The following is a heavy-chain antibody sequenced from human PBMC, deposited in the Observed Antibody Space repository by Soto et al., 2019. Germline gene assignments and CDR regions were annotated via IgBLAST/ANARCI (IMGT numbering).Heavy chain of an antibody. Sequence: ASVKVSCKACGGTFSSYAISWVRQAPGQGLEWMGGIIPIFGTANYAQKFQGRVTITADESTSTAYMELSSLRSEDPAVYYCASKITIFGVAPKHYGMDVWGQGTTVTVSS. CDR2: IIPIFGTA. CDR3: ASKITIFGVAPKHYGMDV. D-gene: IGHD3-3*01. J-gene: IGHJ6*02. V-gene: IGHV1-69*13. CDR1: GGTFSSYA.